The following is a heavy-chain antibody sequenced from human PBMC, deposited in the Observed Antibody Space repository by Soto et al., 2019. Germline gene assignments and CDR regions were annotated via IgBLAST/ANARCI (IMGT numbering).Heavy chain of an antibody. Sequence: EVQLVESGGGLVQPGRSLRLSCAASGFTFDDYVMHWVRQAPGKGLEWVSGISWNSGSIGYADSVKGRFTISRDNAKNSLYLQMNSLRAEDTALYYCAKDFTIFGVVGWFDPWGQGTLVTVSS. CDR3: AKDFTIFGVVGWFDP. J-gene: IGHJ5*02. CDR1: GFTFDDYV. CDR2: ISWNSGSI. D-gene: IGHD3-3*01. V-gene: IGHV3-9*01.